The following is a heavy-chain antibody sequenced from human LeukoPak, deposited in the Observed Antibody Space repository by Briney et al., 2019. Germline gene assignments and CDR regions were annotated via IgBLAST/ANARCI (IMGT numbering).Heavy chain of an antibody. D-gene: IGHD3-10*01. Sequence: SETLSLTCTVSGGSISNYYWSWIRQPAGMGLEWIGRIYASGSTNYNPSLKSRVTMSVDTSNNQFSLNLSSVTAADTAVYYCAREIFGSGSYPDYWGQGTLVTVSS. CDR3: AREIFGSGSYPDY. CDR2: IYASGST. V-gene: IGHV4-4*07. CDR1: GGSISNYY. J-gene: IGHJ4*02.